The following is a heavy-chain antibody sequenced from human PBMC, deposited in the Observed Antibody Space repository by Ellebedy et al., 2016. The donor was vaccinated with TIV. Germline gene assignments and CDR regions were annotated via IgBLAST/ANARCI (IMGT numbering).Heavy chain of an antibody. V-gene: IGHV4-39*07. CDR3: ARGRQSYDF. CDR1: GGSINRNLSY. Sequence: MPSETLSLTCSVSGGSINRNLSYWGWIRQPPGKGLEWIGTIYYTGSTYYNPSLQSRVTISMDTSKNQFSLRLTSVTAADTAVYYCARGRQSYDFWGQGTLVTVSS. J-gene: IGHJ4*02. CDR2: IYYTGST.